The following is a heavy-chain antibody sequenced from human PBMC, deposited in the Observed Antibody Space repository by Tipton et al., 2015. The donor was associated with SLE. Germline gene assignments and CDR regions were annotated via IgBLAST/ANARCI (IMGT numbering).Heavy chain of an antibody. CDR3: AKDLRYYYCRGFGIYYYSYGMDV. J-gene: IGHJ6*02. D-gene: IGHD3-22*01. CDR1: GITFSTYA. V-gene: IGHV3-23*03. Sequence: SLRLSCAAPGITFSTYAMTWVRQAPGKGLEWVSTIYSGGNRNYGQAVRGRFTISRDNSKNMLYLQMNSLRADDTAVYYCAKDLRYYYCRGFGIYYYSYGMDVWGQGTTVTVPS. CDR2: IYSGGNR.